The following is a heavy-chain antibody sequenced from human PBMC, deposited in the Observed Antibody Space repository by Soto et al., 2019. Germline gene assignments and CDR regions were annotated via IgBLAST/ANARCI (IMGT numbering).Heavy chain of an antibody. J-gene: IGHJ4*02. Sequence: VGSLRLSCAASGFTFSSYSMNWVRQAPGKGLEWVSSISSSSSYIYYADSVKGRFTISRDNAKNSLYLQMNSLRAEDTAVYYCARDRWELAYFDYWGQGTLVTVSS. CDR2: ISSSSSYI. CDR1: GFTFSSYS. CDR3: ARDRWELAYFDY. V-gene: IGHV3-21*01. D-gene: IGHD1-26*01.